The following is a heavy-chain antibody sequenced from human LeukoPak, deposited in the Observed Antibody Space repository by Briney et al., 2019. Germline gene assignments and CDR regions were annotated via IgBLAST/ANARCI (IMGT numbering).Heavy chain of an antibody. V-gene: IGHV3-30-3*01. J-gene: IGHJ4*02. CDR2: ISYVGSNK. CDR3: ARDPFHIVVVTASHVFDY. Sequence: QSGGSLRLSCAASGFTFSSYAMHWVRKAPGKGLEWVAVISYVGSNKYYADSVKGRFTISRDNSKNTLYLQMNSPRAEDTAVYYCARDPFHIVVVTASHVFDYWGQGTLVTVSS. D-gene: IGHD2-21*02. CDR1: GFTFSSYA.